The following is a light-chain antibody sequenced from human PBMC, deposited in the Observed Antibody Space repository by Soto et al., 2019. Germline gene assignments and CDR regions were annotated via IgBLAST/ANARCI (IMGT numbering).Light chain of an antibody. CDR2: GAS. CDR1: RSVASN. J-gene: IGKJ4*01. CDR3: QQYNNWPLT. V-gene: IGKV3-15*01. Sequence: EVVMTQSPATLSVSPGERATLSCRASRSVASNLAWYQHKPGQGPRLLLYGASTRASGIPARFSGSGSGTEFTLTISSLQSEDFSVYYCQQYNNWPLTFGGGTRVEIK.